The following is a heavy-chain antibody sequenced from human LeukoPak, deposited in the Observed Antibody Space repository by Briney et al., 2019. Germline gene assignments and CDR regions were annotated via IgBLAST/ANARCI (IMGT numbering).Heavy chain of an antibody. CDR2: ISSSSSYI. J-gene: IGHJ3*02. D-gene: IGHD6-6*01. Sequence: SGGSLRLSCAASGFTFSSYSMNWVRQAPGKGLEWVSSISSSSSYIYYADSVKGRFTISRDNAKNSLYLQMNSLRAEDTAVYYCARAARIDAFDIWGQGTMVTVSS. CDR3: ARAARIDAFDI. V-gene: IGHV3-21*01. CDR1: GFTFSSYS.